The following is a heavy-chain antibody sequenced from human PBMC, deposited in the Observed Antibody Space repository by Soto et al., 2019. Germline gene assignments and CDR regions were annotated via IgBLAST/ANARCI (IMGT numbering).Heavy chain of an antibody. CDR3: AKDPVNYYGSGSYDY. Sequence: GGSLRLSCAASGFTFSSYAMSWVRQAPGKGLEWVSAISGSGGSTYYADSVKGRFTISRDNSKNTLYLQMNSLRAEDTAVYYCAKDPVNYYGSGSYDYWGKGTLVTVSS. CDR1: GFTFSSYA. D-gene: IGHD3-10*01. J-gene: IGHJ4*02. CDR2: ISGSGGST. V-gene: IGHV3-23*01.